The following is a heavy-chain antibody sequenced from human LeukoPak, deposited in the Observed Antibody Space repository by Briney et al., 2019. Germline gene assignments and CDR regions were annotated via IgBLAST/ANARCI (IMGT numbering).Heavy chain of an antibody. CDR2: IYYSGTT. CDR1: GGSISSSSYH. V-gene: IGHV4-39*01. J-gene: IGHJ4*02. D-gene: IGHD6-19*01. Sequence: SETLSLTCTVSGGSISSSSYHWGWIRQPPGKGLERIGSIYYSGTTYYNPSLKSRVTISVDTSKNQFSLKVSSVTAADTAVYYCATKYDYTSVGYDYWGQGTLVTVSS. CDR3: ATKYDYTSVGYDY.